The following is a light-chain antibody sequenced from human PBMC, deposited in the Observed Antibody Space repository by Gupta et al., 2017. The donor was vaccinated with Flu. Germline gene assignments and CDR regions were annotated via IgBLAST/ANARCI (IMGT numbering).Light chain of an antibody. CDR3: QKPTNWPPST. Sequence: EIELTQSPSTLSLSPGEISTLSCRASQSVSTYLAWYQKKPGQAPRLLIYAASNRDTGIKARFGGRGFGKYLSLTISSRVQEEFAGYYFQKPTNWPPSTFGQGTRLEIK. CDR1: QSVSTY. V-gene: IGKV3-11*01. CDR2: AAS. J-gene: IGKJ2*01.